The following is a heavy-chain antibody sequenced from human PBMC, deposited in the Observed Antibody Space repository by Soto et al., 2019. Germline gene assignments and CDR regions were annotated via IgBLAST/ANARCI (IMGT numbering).Heavy chain of an antibody. CDR1: GGSITYGNW. CDR2: IYPSGST. CDR3: ARVSYSSSWYY. V-gene: IGHV4-4*02. D-gene: IGHD6-13*01. Sequence: SETLSLTCDVSGGSITYGNWWIWVRQPPAKGLEWIGEIYPSGSTNYNPSLKRRVTLPLDKSKNQFSLKLTSVTAADTAVYYCARVSYSSSWYYWGQGTLATVSS. J-gene: IGHJ4*02.